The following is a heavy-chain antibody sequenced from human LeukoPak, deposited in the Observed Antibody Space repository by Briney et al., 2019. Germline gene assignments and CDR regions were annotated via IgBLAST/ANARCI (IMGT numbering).Heavy chain of an antibody. CDR3: ARIGYCSGGSCYSFDY. J-gene: IGHJ4*02. CDR2: IYPGDSDT. D-gene: IGHD2-15*01. V-gene: IGHV5-51*01. CDR1: GYSFTSYW. Sequence: GESLKISCKGSGYSFTSYWIGWVRQMPGKGLEWMGIIYPGDSDTRYSPSFQGRVTISADKSISTAYLQWSSLKASDTAMYYCARIGYCSGGSCYSFDYWGQGTLVTVSS.